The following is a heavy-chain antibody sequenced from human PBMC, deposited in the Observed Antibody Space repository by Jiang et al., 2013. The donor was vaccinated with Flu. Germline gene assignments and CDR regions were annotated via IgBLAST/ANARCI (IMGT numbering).Heavy chain of an antibody. CDR1: GGSVSSSNSY. V-gene: IGHV4-61*01. Sequence: GPGLVKPSETLSLSCTVSGGSVSSSNSYWSWIRQPPGKGLEWIAYISSRGRATYNPSLNSRVTMSLDTSKNQFSLELHSVTAADTAFYYCAKFNWNSNHFDYWGQGTLVHVSS. CDR3: AKFNWNSNHFDY. J-gene: IGHJ4*02. CDR2: ISSRGRA. D-gene: IGHD1-7*01.